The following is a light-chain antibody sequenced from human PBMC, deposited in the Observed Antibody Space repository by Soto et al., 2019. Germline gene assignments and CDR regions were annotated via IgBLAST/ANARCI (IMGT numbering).Light chain of an antibody. CDR3: QQYNSYSFT. Sequence: DIQMTQSPSTLSASVGDRVTITCRASQSISSWLAWYQQKPGKAPKLLIYKASSLESGVPSRFSGSGSGTEFTLTTTSLQPVDFATYYWQQYNSYSFTFGQGTKVDIK. CDR1: QSISSW. V-gene: IGKV1-5*03. J-gene: IGKJ1*01. CDR2: KAS.